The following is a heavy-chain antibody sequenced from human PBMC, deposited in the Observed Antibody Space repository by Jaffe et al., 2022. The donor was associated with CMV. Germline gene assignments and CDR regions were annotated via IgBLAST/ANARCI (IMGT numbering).Heavy chain of an antibody. CDR2: ISYSGST. CDR1: GGSVSNYY. J-gene: IGHJ5*01. D-gene: IGHD6-19*01. V-gene: IGHV4-59*02. CDR3: ARSTYTSDWFAY. Sequence: QVQLQGSGPGLVKPSETLSLTCSVSGGSVSNYYWSWIRQPPGKGLEWIGYISYSGSTNYNPSLKSRVTISVDTSKNQFSLNLTSVTAADTAVYYCARSTYTSDWFAYWGQGTLVTVSS.